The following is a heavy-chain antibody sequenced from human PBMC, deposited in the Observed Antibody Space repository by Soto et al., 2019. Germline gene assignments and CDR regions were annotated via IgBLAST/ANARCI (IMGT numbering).Heavy chain of an antibody. J-gene: IGHJ4*02. V-gene: IGHV2-5*01. CDR3: ADRRGGISSGGNFDY. Sequence: QIALKESGPTLVKPSQTLTLTCTFSGFSFSTTGAGVGWIRQPPGKALEWLALIFWNDAKRYSPSLRSRLTIIKDTSKNQVVLTMTNVDTVDTATYYCADRRGGISSGGNFDYLGQGTPVTVYS. D-gene: IGHD6-6*01. CDR2: IFWNDAK. CDR1: GFSFSTTGAG.